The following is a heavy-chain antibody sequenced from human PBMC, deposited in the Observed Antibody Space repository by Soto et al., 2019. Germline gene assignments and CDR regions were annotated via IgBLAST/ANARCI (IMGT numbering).Heavy chain of an antibody. Sequence: PSETLSLTCTVSGGSISGYYWSWIRQTPEEGLEWIANIYDIGNVKDNPSLKSRVTISVDTPQNQVSLKLNSVTAADTSVYYCARHVGKWGFDYWGQGTLVTVSS. CDR1: GGSISGYY. CDR2: IYDIGNV. V-gene: IGHV4-59*08. D-gene: IGHD7-27*01. J-gene: IGHJ4*02. CDR3: ARHVGKWGFDY.